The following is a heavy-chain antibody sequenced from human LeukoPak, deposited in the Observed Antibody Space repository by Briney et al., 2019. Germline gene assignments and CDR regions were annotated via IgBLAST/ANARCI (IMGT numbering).Heavy chain of an antibody. CDR1: GYSISSGYY. D-gene: IGHD1-26*01. J-gene: IGHJ4*02. Sequence: SETLSLTCAVSGYSISSGYYWGWIRQPPGKGLEWIGSIYHNGSTYYNPSLKSRVTISVDTSKNQFSLKLSSVTAADTAVYYCARLSSGSYYVIDYWGQRTLVTVSS. CDR2: IYHNGST. CDR3: ARLSSGSYYVIDY. V-gene: IGHV4-38-2*01.